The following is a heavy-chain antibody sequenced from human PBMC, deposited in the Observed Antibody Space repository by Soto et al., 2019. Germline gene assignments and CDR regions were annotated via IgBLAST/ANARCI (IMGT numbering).Heavy chain of an antibody. CDR2: ISYDGSNK. CDR1: GFTFSSYA. V-gene: IGHV3-30-3*01. CDR3: ARDGQYGYGTFAY. J-gene: IGHJ4*02. D-gene: IGHD5-18*01. Sequence: QVQLVESGGGVVQPGRSLRLSCAASGFTFSSYAMHWVRQAPGKGLEWVAVISYDGSNKYYADSVKGRFTISRDNSKNTLYLQMNSLRAEDTAVYYCARDGQYGYGTFAYWGQGTLVTVSS.